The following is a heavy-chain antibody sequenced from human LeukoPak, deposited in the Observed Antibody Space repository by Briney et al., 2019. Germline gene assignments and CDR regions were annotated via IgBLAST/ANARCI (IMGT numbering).Heavy chain of an antibody. D-gene: IGHD3-22*01. CDR3: ARASNYYDSSVWFDP. V-gene: IGHV4-31*03. J-gene: IGHJ5*02. CDR1: GGSISSCGYY. Sequence: PSETLSLTCTVSGGSISSCGYYWSWIRQHPGKGLEWIGYIYYSGSTYYNPSLKSRVTISVDTSKNQFSLKLSSVTAADTAVYYCARASNYYDSSVWFDPWGQGTLATVSS. CDR2: IYYSGST.